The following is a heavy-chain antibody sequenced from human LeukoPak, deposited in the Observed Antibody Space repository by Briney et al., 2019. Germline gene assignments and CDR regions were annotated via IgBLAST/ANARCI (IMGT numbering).Heavy chain of an antibody. CDR3: ARDRLFSYYFDY. CDR2: IRYDGSNK. V-gene: IGHV3-30*02. J-gene: IGHJ4*02. Sequence: GGSLRLSCAASGFTFSSYGMHWVRQAPGKGLEWVAFIRYDGSNKYYADSVKGRFTISRDNSKNTLYLQMNSLRAEDTAVYYCARDRLFSYYFDYWGQGTLVNVSS. CDR1: GFTFSSYG.